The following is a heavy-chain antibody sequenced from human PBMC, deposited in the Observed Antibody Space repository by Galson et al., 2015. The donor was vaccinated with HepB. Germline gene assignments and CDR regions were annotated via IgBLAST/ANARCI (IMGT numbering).Heavy chain of an antibody. CDR2: IYPSDSDT. Sequence: QSGAEVKKPGESLKISCKGSGYSFASYWIACVRQMPGKGLEWMGIIYPSDSDTRYSPSFQGQVTISADRSINTAYLQWSSLKASDTAMYYCARHASYGSGSYRNWFDPWGQGTLVTVSS. J-gene: IGHJ5*02. CDR3: ARHASYGSGSYRNWFDP. CDR1: GYSFASYW. V-gene: IGHV5-51*01. D-gene: IGHD3-10*01.